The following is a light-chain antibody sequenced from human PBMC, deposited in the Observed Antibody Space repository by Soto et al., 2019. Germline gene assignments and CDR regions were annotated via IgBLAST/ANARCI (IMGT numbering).Light chain of an antibody. CDR3: CPYAGSRTPLI. V-gene: IGLV2-23*02. CDR1: SSDVGSYNL. Sequence: QSVLTQAASVSGSPGQSITISCTGTSSDVGSYNLVSWYQQHPGKAPKLMIYEVSKRPSGLSNRFSGSKSGNTASLTIAGLQAEDEADDYGCPYAGSRTPLIFGTGTKLTVL. CDR2: EVS. J-gene: IGLJ1*01.